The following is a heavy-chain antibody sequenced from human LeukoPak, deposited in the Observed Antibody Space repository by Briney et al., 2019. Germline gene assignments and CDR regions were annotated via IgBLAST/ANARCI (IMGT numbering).Heavy chain of an antibody. CDR3: ARADRLHGGPYLIGP. CDR2: INPNSGGT. CDR1: GYSFTDYY. J-gene: IGHJ5*02. V-gene: IGHV1-2*02. Sequence: GASVKVSSKPSGYSFTDYYMHSVRQAPGQGLEWMGWINPNSGGTSSTQKFQGRVTMTRDTSITTVYMEVSWLTSDDTAIYYCARADRLHGGPYLIGPWGQGTLVTVSS. D-gene: IGHD2-21*01.